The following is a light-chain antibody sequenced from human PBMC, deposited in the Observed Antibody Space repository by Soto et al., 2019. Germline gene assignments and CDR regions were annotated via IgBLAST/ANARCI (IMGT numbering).Light chain of an antibody. CDR1: TSNIGAGYD. CDR2: ANN. CDR3: QSYDSSLSGVV. V-gene: IGLV1-40*01. J-gene: IGLJ2*01. Sequence: QSVLTQPPSVSGAPGQRVTISCTGSTSNIGAGYDVHWYQQLPGTAPKLFIYANNNRPSGVPDRFSGSKSGTSASLAITGLQADDEADYYCQSYDSSLSGVVFGGGNKVTVL.